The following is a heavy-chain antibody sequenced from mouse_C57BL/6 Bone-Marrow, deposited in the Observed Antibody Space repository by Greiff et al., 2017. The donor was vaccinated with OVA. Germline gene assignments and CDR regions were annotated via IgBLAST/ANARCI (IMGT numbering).Heavy chain of an antibody. CDR3: ARYEDYYGSSSGFAY. CDR1: GYTFTSYW. CDR2: IYPGSGST. Sequence: QVQLQQPGAELVKPGASVKMSCKASGYTFTSYWITWVKQRPGQGLEWIGDIYPGSGSTNYNEKFKSKATLTVDTSSSTAYMQLSSLTSEDSAVYFCARYEDYYGSSSGFAYGGQGTLVTVSA. D-gene: IGHD1-1*01. J-gene: IGHJ3*01. V-gene: IGHV1-55*01.